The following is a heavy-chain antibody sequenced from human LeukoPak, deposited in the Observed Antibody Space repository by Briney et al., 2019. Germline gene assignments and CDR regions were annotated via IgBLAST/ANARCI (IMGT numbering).Heavy chain of an antibody. V-gene: IGHV4-39*07. Sequence: SETLSLTCTVSGGSISSSSYYWGWIRQPPGKGLEWIGSIDYSGSTYYNPSLKSRVTISVDTSKNQFSLKLSSVTAADTAVYYCATIAARSNDYWGQGTLVTVSS. CDR2: IDYSGST. CDR3: ATIAARSNDY. D-gene: IGHD6-6*01. J-gene: IGHJ4*02. CDR1: GGSISSSSYY.